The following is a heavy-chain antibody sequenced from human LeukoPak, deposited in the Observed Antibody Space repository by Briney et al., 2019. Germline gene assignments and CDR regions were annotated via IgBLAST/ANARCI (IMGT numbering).Heavy chain of an antibody. CDR1: GFTFSIYM. CDR3: LRDLNWSLDQ. CDR2: IKSDGITI. D-gene: IGHD1-20*01. Sequence: GGSLRLSCAASGFTFSIYMMHWVRQAPGKGLVWVSRIKSDGITITYADSVKGRFTISRDNAKNTLYLQMNSLRAEDTAVYYCLRDLNWSLDQWGQGTLVTVSS. V-gene: IGHV3-74*01. J-gene: IGHJ4*02.